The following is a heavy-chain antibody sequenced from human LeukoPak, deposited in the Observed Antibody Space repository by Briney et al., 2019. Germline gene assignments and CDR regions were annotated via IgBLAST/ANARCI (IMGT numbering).Heavy chain of an antibody. V-gene: IGHV3-30*02. CDR2: IRYDGSNK. J-gene: IGHJ4*02. CDR1: GFTLSSYG. D-gene: IGHD6-13*01. Sequence: HSGGSLRLSCAASGFTLSSYGMHWVRQAPGKGLEWVAFIRYDGSNKYYADSVKGRFTISRDNSKNTLYLQMNSLRAEDTAVYYCAKALIAAAGYCAIDYWGQGTLVTVSS. CDR3: AKALIAAAGYCAIDY.